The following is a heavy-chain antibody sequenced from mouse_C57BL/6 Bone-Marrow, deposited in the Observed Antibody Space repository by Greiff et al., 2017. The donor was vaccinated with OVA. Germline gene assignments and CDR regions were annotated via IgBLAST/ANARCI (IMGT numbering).Heavy chain of an antibody. CDR2: IHPNSGST. CDR1: GYTFTSYW. CDR3: ARGNDGYYRYFDV. D-gene: IGHD2-3*01. J-gene: IGHJ1*03. Sequence: QVQLQQPGAELVKPGASVKLSCKASGYTFTSYWMHWVKQRPGQGLEWIGMIHPNSGSTNYNEKFKRKATLTVDKSSSTAYMQLSSLTSEDSAVYYCARGNDGYYRYFDVWGTGTTVTVSS. V-gene: IGHV1-64*01.